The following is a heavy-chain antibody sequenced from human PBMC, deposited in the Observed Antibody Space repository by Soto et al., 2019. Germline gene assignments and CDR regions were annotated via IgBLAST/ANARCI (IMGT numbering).Heavy chain of an antibody. Sequence: EVQLAESGGGLVKPGGSLRLSCAASGFSISSYSMNWVRQAPGKGLEWVSSISTSSHHSQYADSVRGRFTISRDNAKNSLYLQMDSLRDEDTAVYHCVSDVVAIAATGYWGQGTLVTVSS. D-gene: IGHD2-15*01. CDR2: ISTSSHHS. CDR1: GFSISSYS. J-gene: IGHJ4*02. CDR3: VSDVVAIAATGY. V-gene: IGHV3-21*01.